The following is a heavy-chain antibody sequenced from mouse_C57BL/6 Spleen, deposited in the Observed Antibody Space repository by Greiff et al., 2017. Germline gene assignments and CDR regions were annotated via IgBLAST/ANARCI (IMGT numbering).Heavy chain of an antibody. D-gene: IGHD1-1*01. Sequence: QVQLQPSVAELAKPGASVKLSCKASGYTFTRYWMHWVKQRPGQGLEWIGYINPSSGYTKYNQKFKDKATLTADKSSSTAYMQLSSLTYEESAVYYCARGGSSMYYFDYWGEGTTLTVSS. J-gene: IGHJ2*01. V-gene: IGHV1-7*01. CDR1: GYTFTRYW. CDR3: ARGGSSMYYFDY. CDR2: INPSSGYT.